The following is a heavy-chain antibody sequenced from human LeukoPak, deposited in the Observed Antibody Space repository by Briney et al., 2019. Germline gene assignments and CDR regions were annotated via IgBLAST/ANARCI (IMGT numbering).Heavy chain of an antibody. J-gene: IGHJ6*03. CDR1: GYTFTSYD. CDR3: ARAPSWGGNPLGGYSSYYMDV. CDR2: MNPNSGNT. V-gene: IGHV1-8*03. D-gene: IGHD4-23*01. Sequence: GASVKVSCKASGYTFTSYDINWVRQATGQGLEWMGWMNPNSGNTGYAQKFQGRVTITTNTSIPTAYMELSSLISEDTAVYSCARAPSWGGNPLGGYSSYYMDVWGKGTTVTVSS.